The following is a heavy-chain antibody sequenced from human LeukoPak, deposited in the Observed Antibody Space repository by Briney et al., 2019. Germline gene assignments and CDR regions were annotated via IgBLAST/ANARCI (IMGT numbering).Heavy chain of an antibody. CDR1: GFTFSSYA. CDR3: AKASSARPRVFDY. D-gene: IGHD2-2*01. Sequence: WGSLRLSCAASGFTFSSYAMSWVRQAPGKGLEWVSAISGSGGSTYYADSVKGRFTISRDNSKNTLYLQMNSLRAEDTAVYYCAKASSARPRVFDYWGQGTLVTVSS. CDR2: ISGSGGST. J-gene: IGHJ4*02. V-gene: IGHV3-23*01.